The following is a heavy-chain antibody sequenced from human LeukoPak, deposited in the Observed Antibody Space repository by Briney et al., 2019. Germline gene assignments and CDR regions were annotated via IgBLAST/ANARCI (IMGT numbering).Heavy chain of an antibody. D-gene: IGHD3-22*01. Sequence: SETLSLTCTVSGGSISSHYWSWIRQPPGKGLEWIGYIYYSGSTNYNPSLKSRVTISVDTSKNRFSLKLSSVTAADTAVYYCARQRNYYDSSGYYNNWFDPWGQGTLVTVSS. CDR3: ARQRNYYDSSGYYNNWFDP. CDR2: IYYSGST. V-gene: IGHV4-59*11. J-gene: IGHJ5*02. CDR1: GGSISSHY.